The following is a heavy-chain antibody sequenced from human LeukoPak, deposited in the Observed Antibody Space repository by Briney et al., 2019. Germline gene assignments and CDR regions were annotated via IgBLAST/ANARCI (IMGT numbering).Heavy chain of an antibody. D-gene: IGHD3-10*01. CDR3: ACSYGSGANEPFDY. CDR2: IYYSGST. Sequence: SETLSLTCTVSGGSISSYYWSWIRQPPGKGLEWIGCIYYSGSTNYNPSLKSRVTISVDTSKNQFSLKLSSVTAADTAVYYCACSYGSGANEPFDYWGQGTLVTVSS. J-gene: IGHJ4*02. V-gene: IGHV4-59*01. CDR1: GGSISSYY.